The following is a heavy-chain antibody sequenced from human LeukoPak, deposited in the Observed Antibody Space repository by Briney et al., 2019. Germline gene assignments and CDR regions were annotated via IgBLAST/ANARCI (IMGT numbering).Heavy chain of an antibody. D-gene: IGHD5-18*01. CDR3: AREDVDTGSDY. CDR2: IYSSGAP. CDR1: GASISRGTYP. V-gene: IGHV4-61*02. Sequence: SQTLSLTCSVSGASISRGTYPWSWIRQAAGKGLEWIGRIYSSGAPSYNSSLQSRVTISGDTSKNQFALKLTSVTAADTAVYSCAREDVDTGSDYWGQGILVTVSS. J-gene: IGHJ4*02.